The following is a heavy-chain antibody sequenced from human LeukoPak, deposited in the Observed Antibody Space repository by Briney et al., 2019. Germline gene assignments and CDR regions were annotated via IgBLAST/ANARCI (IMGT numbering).Heavy chain of an antibody. CDR3: ARGPGYYDGYYFDY. V-gene: IGHV4-34*01. Sequence: SETLSLTCAVYGESFSGYYWSWIRQPPGKGLEWIGEINHSGSTHYNPSLKSRVTISVDTSKNQFSLKLSSVTAADTAVYYCARGPGYYDGYYFDYWGQGTLVTVSS. J-gene: IGHJ4*02. D-gene: IGHD3-22*01. CDR1: GESFSGYY. CDR2: INHSGST.